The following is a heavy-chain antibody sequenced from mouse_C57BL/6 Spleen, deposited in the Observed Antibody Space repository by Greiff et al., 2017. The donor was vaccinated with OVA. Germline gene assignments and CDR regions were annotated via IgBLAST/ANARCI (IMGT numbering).Heavy chain of an antibody. CDR3: ARETGSGFAY. J-gene: IGHJ3*01. CDR2: IDPSDSET. V-gene: IGHV1-52*01. Sequence: QVQLQQPGSELVRPGSSVKLSCKASGYTFTSYWMHWVKQRPIQGLEWIGNIDPSDSETHYNQKFKDKATLTVDKSSSTAYMQLSSLTSEDSAVYYCARETGSGFAYWGQGTLVTVSA. CDR1: GYTFTSYW. D-gene: IGHD4-1*01.